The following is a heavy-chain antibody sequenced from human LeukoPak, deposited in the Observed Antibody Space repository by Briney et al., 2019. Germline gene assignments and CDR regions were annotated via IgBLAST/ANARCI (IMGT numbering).Heavy chain of an antibody. CDR3: TKPVGYFDWLPPLVY. V-gene: IGHV3-33*06. CDR1: GFTFTSYG. J-gene: IGHJ4*02. CDR2: IWYAGSNK. D-gene: IGHD3-9*01. Sequence: NPGGSLKLSCAASGFTFTSYGMHWVRQAPGKGLEWVAVIWYAGSNKYYADSVKGRFTISRDNSKNTLYLQMNSPRAADTTVYYCTKPVGYFDWLPPLVYWGQGTLVTVSS.